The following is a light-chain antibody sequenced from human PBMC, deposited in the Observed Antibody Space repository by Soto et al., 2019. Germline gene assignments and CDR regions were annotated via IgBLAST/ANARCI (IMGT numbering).Light chain of an antibody. CDR1: QSVSSN. CDR3: QQYNNWPIT. V-gene: IGKV3-15*01. CDR2: GAS. J-gene: IGKJ5*01. Sequence: EIVMTQSQATLSVSPGERATLSCRASQSVSSNLAWYQQKPGQAPRLLIYGASTRATGIPARFSGSGSGTEFTLTISSLQSEDFEVYYCQQYNNWPITFGQGTRLEIK.